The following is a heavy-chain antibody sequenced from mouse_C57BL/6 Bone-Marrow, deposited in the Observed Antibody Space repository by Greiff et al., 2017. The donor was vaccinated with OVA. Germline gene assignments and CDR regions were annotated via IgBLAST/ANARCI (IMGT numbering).Heavy chain of an antibody. Sequence: VQLQQSGGDLVKPGGSLKLSCAASGFTFSSYGMSWVRQTPDKRLEWVATISSGGGYTYYPDSVKGRFTIARDNAKTTLYLQMSSLKAEDTAMYYCARHLYAYYFDYWGQGTTLTVSS. CDR3: ARHLYAYYFDY. CDR1: GFTFSSYG. V-gene: IGHV5-6*01. D-gene: IGHD1-3*01. J-gene: IGHJ2*01. CDR2: ISSGGGYT.